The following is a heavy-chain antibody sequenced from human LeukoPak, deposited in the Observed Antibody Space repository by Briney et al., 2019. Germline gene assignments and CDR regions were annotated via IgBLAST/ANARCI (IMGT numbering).Heavy chain of an antibody. J-gene: IGHJ6*02. CDR2: IYHSGSA. CDR1: GGSMTSNW. Sequence: PSETLSLTCVVSGGSMTSNWWSWVRQTPGKGLEWIGEIYHSGSATYNPSLKSRVTISIDTSKNQFSLSLSSVTAADTAVYYCARITFVVEGYGMDVWGQGTTVTVSS. CDR3: ARITFVVEGYGMDV. V-gene: IGHV4/OR15-8*01. D-gene: IGHD2-21*01.